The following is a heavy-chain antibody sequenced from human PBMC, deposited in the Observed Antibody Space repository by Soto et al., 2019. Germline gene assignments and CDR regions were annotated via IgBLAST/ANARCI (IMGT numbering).Heavy chain of an antibody. CDR1: GFDFDDYA. V-gene: IGHV3-9*01. D-gene: IGHD3-3*01. Sequence: EVQLVESGGGLVQPGRSLRLSCAASGFDFDDYAMHWVRQAPGKGLEWVSSINWNSGTIGYADSVKVRFTISRDNAKNSLFLQMNSVRAEDTALYYCAKGAIRFLEWSTMGSYFDYWGQGTLVTVSS. CDR3: AKGAIRFLEWSTMGSYFDY. CDR2: INWNSGTI. J-gene: IGHJ4*02.